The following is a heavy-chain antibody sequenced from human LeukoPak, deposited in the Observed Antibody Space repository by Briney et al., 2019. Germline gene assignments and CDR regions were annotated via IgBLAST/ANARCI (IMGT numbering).Heavy chain of an antibody. CDR1: GFTFSSYS. D-gene: IGHD3-16*02. V-gene: IGHV3-48*04. CDR3: AKDKGDYVWGSYRPTALDY. J-gene: IGHJ4*02. Sequence: GGSLRLSCAASGFTFSSYSMNWVRQAPGKGLEWVSYISSSSSTIYYADSVKGRFTISRDNAKNSLYLQMNSLRAEDTALYYCAKDKGDYVWGSYRPTALDYWGQGTLVTVSS. CDR2: ISSSSSTI.